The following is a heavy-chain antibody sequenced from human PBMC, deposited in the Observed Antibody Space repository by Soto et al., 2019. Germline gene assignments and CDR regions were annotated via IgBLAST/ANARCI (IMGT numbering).Heavy chain of an antibody. J-gene: IGHJ2*01. CDR1: GVSITPYF. Sequence: QVQLQESGPGLVKPSETLSLTCTVSGVSITPYFWSLIRQPAGKAPEWVGHIYASGRTTYNPSLKSRVTMFVSQTQVSLRLTSVTAADTAVYYCARHFDVDPSLDQYYFDLWGRGALVTVSS. V-gene: IGHV4-4*07. D-gene: IGHD3-9*01. CDR3: ARHFDVDPSLDQYYFDL. CDR2: IYASGRT.